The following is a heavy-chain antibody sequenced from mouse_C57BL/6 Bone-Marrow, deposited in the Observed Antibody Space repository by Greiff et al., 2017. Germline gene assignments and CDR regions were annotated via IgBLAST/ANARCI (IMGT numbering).Heavy chain of an antibody. Sequence: VKVVESGPGLVQPSQSLSITCTVSGFSLTSYGVHWVRQSPGKGLEWLGVIWSGGSTDYNAAFISRLSISKDNSKSQVFFKMNSLQADDTAIYYCARNETTASRGGFAYWGQGTLVTVSA. CDR1: GFSLTSYG. CDR2: IWSGGST. CDR3: ARNETTASRGGFAY. D-gene: IGHD1-2*01. V-gene: IGHV2-2*01. J-gene: IGHJ3*01.